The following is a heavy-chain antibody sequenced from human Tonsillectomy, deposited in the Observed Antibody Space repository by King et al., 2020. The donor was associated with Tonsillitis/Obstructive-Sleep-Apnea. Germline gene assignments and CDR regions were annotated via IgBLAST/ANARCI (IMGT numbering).Heavy chain of an antibody. CDR1: GYSFTTYW. J-gene: IGHJ4*02. Sequence: VQLVESGAEVKKPGESLKISCKGSGYSFTTYWIGWVRQMPGKGLEWMGIIYPCDSDTRYSPSFQGQGTISADKSISTAYLQWSSLKASDTAMYYCARHLRPPAAAAAYFDYWGQGTLVTVSS. CDR3: ARHLRPPAAAAAYFDY. CDR2: IYPCDSDT. V-gene: IGHV5-51*01. D-gene: IGHD6-13*01.